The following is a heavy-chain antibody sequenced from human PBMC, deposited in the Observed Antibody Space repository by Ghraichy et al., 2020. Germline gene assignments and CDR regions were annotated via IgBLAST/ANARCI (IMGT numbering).Heavy chain of an antibody. J-gene: IGHJ4*02. CDR2: IKKKAAGGTT. CDR1: GFTFSNAY. V-gene: IGHV3-15*01. D-gene: IGHD2-2*02. Sequence: GGSLRLSCAASGFTFSNAYMSWIRQAPGKGPEWVGRIKKKAAGGTTEYAAPVKGRFTISRDDSENTLYLQMNSLKTEDTAVYYCTTYTDANFRWGQGTLVTVSS. CDR3: TTYTDANFR.